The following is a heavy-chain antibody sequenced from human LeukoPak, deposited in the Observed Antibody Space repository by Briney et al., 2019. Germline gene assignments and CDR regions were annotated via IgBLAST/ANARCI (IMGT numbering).Heavy chain of an antibody. CDR2: IWYDGSNT. CDR1: GFTFSNYG. D-gene: IGHD3-10*01. J-gene: IGHJ4*02. V-gene: IGHV3-33*01. CDR3: GRGDFSMVRGPLDN. Sequence: GGSLRLSCAASGFTFSNYGMHWVRLAPGKGLEWLAAIWYDGSNTYYADSVKGRFSISRDNSKNTLYLQMNSLGAEDTAVYYCGRGDFSMVRGPLDNWGQGTLVTVSS.